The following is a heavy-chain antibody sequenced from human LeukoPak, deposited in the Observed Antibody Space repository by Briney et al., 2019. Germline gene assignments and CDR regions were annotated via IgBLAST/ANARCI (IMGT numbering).Heavy chain of an antibody. Sequence: GGSLRLSCAASGFTFSSYWMHWVRQTPGKELVWVSRINRDGSSTIYADSVKGRFTISRDNAKNTLYLQMNSLRAKDTAVYYCARVGYYDSSGWGRYAFDIWGQGTMVTVSS. D-gene: IGHD3-22*01. V-gene: IGHV3-74*01. CDR1: GFTFSSYW. J-gene: IGHJ3*02. CDR3: ARVGYYDSSGWGRYAFDI. CDR2: INRDGSST.